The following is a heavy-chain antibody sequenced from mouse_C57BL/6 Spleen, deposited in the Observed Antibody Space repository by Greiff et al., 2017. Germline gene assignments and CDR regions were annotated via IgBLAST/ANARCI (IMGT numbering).Heavy chain of an antibody. Sequence: QVQLQQSGAELVKPGASVTLSCTASGYTFTSYWMHWVKQWPGQGLEWIGLIHPNGGSTNYNETFQSTATLTVDKSSSTAYIQLSSLTSEDSAVYYCASYPPNGSGLDYWGQGTTLTVSS. CDR3: ASYPPNGSGLDY. D-gene: IGHD1-1*01. CDR1: GYTFTSYW. J-gene: IGHJ2*01. CDR2: IHPNGGST. V-gene: IGHV1-64*01.